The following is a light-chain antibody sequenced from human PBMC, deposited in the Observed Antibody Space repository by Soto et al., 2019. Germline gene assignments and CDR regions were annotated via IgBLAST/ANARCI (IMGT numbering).Light chain of an antibody. V-gene: IGKV3-11*01. CDR2: DTF. J-gene: IGKJ2*01. CDR3: QQRSAWSYT. Sequence: EVILTQSPDTLSLSPGERATLSCRASQNVGSTLAWYQHKRGRAPRLLIYDTFTRATGIPARFTAGGAGTDFTLTISRLAAEDFAVYYCQQRSAWSYTFGQGTTLQLK. CDR1: QNVGST.